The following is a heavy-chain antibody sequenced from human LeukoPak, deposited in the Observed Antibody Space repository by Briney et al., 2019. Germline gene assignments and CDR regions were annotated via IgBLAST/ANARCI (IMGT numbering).Heavy chain of an antibody. CDR2: IYPRDGST. CDR1: GYTFTNNY. J-gene: IGHJ4*02. V-gene: IGHV1-46*01. Sequence: ASVKVSCKASGYTFTNNYSHWVRQAPGQGLEWMGMIYPRDGSTSYAQNFQGRVTVTRDTSTTTVHMELRGLRSEDTAVYYCARDQEGFDYWGQGTVVTVSS. CDR3: ARDQEGFDY.